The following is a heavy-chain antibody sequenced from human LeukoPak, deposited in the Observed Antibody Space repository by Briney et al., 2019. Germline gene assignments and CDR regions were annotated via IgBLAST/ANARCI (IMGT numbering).Heavy chain of an antibody. V-gene: IGHV3-7*01. CDR1: GFTFSSYW. D-gene: IGHD3-10*01. J-gene: IGHJ4*02. Sequence: GGSLRLSCAASGFTFSSYWMSWVRQAPGKGLEWVANIKQDGSEKYYVDSVKGRFTISRDNAKNSLYLQMNSLRAEDTAVYYCASNHRGRARSGSLVLIDYWGQGTLVTVSS. CDR2: IKQDGSEK. CDR3: ASNHRGRARSGSLVLIDY.